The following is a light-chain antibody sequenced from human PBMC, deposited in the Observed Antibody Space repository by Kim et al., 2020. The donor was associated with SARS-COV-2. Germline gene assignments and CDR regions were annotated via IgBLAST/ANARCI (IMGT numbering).Light chain of an antibody. Sequence: SYELTQPPSGSVAPGETASINCGGDNIGRYSVHWYQQKPDQAPVVVIQYDNDRPSGIPERFSGYNSGNTATLTISRVEAGDEADYCCQVCDASSHCVFGEGTKLPVL. J-gene: IGLJ3*02. V-gene: IGLV3-21*04. CDR1: NIGRYS. CDR2: YDN. CDR3: QVCDASSHCV.